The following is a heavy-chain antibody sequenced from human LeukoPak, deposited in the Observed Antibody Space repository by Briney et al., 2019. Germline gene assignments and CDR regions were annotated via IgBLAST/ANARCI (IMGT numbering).Heavy chain of an antibody. V-gene: IGHV1-8*03. Sequence: ASVKVSCKASGHTFTSYDINWVRQATGQGLEWMGWMNPNSGNTGYAQKFQGRVTITRNTSISTAYMELSILRSEDTAVYYCASSYGSGRPYYMDVWGKGTTVTVSS. CDR1: GHTFTSYD. CDR3: ASSYGSGRPYYMDV. J-gene: IGHJ6*03. CDR2: MNPNSGNT. D-gene: IGHD3-10*01.